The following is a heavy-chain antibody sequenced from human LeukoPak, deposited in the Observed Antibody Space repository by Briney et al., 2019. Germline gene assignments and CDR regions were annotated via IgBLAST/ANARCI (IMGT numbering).Heavy chain of an antibody. CDR2: ISTNNGNT. V-gene: IGHV1-18*01. CDR3: ARDQQLPEGFFDF. Sequence: GASVKVSCKTSGYTFTNFGISWVRQAPGQGLEWMGWISTNNGNTRYAQNFQDRVTLTTDTSTTTAYMELRSLRSDDTALYYCARDQQLPEGFFDFWGQGTLVTVSS. D-gene: IGHD6-13*01. CDR1: GYTFTNFG. J-gene: IGHJ4*02.